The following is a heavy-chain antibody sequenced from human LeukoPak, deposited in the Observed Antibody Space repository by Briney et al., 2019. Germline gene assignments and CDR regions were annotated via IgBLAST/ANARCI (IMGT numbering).Heavy chain of an antibody. CDR3: ARVPDYYGSSEIDY. CDR2: IYYSGST. J-gene: IGHJ4*02. Sequence: PSQTLSLTCTVSGGSISSGDYYWSWIRQPPGKGLEWIGYIYYSGSTYYNPSLKSRVTISVDTSKNQFSLKLSSVTAADTAVYYCARVPDYYGSSEIDYWGQGTLVTVSS. V-gene: IGHV4-30-4*01. D-gene: IGHD3-10*01. CDR1: GGSISSGDYY.